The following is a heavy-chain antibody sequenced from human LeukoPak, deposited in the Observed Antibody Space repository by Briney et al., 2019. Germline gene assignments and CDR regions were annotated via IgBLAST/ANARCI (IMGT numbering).Heavy chain of an antibody. CDR1: GFTFSSYE. Sequence: PGGSLTLSCVASGFTFSSYEMNWVRQAPGKGLEWVSYIRSSGSTIYYADSVKGRFTISRDNAKNSLYGQMNSLRAENTAVYYCARNWVLDYWGQGTLVTVSS. D-gene: IGHD3-16*01. J-gene: IGHJ4*02. V-gene: IGHV3-48*03. CDR2: IRSSGSTI. CDR3: ARNWVLDY.